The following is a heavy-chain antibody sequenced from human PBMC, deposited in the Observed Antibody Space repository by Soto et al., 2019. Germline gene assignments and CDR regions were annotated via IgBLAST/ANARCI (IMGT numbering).Heavy chain of an antibody. CDR2: ISGYNGNT. CDR1: AYPFTSYG. CDR3: ARAVVVSAPYYYMDV. V-gene: IGHV1-18*01. D-gene: IGHD2-15*01. J-gene: IGHJ6*03. Sequence: QVHLLQSGAELKKPGASVKVSCKASAYPFTSYGVSWVRQAPGQGLEWMGWISGYNGNTNYAQKLQGRVTMTTDTSTSTAYMELRGLRSGDTAVHYCARAVVVSAPYYYMDVWGTGTTVTVSS.